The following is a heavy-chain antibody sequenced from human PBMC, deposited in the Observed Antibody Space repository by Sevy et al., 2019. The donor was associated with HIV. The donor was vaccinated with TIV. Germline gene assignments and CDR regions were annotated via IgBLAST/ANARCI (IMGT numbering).Heavy chain of an antibody. CDR2: IYHSGST. D-gene: IGHD2-15*01. J-gene: IGHJ4*02. V-gene: IGHV4-30-2*01. CDR1: GGSISSGGYS. CDR3: ARAPTPEWYFDY. Sequence: LRLSCAVSGGSISSGGYSWSWIRQPPGKGLEWIGYIYHSGSTYYNPSLKSRVTISVDRSKNQFSLKLSSVTAADTAVYYCARAPTPEWYFDYWGQGTLVTVSS.